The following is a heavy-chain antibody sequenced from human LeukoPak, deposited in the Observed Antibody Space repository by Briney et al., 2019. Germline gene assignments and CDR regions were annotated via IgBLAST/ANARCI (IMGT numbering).Heavy chain of an antibody. Sequence: SETLSLTCTVSGGSISSSSYYWGWIRQPPGKGLEWIGSIYYSGSTYYNPSLKSRVTISVDTSKNQFSLKLSSVTAADTAVYYCARGRKWIQLWLRGTPNYFDYWGQGTLVTVSS. V-gene: IGHV4-39*07. CDR2: IYYSGST. CDR3: ARGRKWIQLWLRGTPNYFDY. J-gene: IGHJ4*02. D-gene: IGHD5-18*01. CDR1: GGSISSSSYY.